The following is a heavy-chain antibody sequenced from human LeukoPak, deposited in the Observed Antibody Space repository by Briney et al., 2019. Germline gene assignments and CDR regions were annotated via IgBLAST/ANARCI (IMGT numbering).Heavy chain of an antibody. CDR2: IKSKTDGGTT. CDR1: GFTFSNAW. J-gene: IGHJ4*02. V-gene: IGHV3-15*01. Sequence: GGSLRLSCAASGFTFSNAWMSWVRQAPGKGLEWVGRIKSKTDGGTTDYAAPVKGRFTISRDDSKNTLYLKMNSLKTEDTAVYYCTTDWGSGIVGAEEEGDFDYWGQGTLVTVSS. D-gene: IGHD1-26*01. CDR3: TTDWGSGIVGAEEEGDFDY.